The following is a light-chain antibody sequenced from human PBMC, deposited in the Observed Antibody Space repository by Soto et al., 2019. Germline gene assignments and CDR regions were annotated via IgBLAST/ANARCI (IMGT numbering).Light chain of an antibody. CDR1: QSVSSN. CDR3: QQYNNWPVG. J-gene: IGKJ1*01. CDR2: GAS. V-gene: IGKV3-15*01. Sequence: ERVMTQSPATLSVSPGERATLSCRASQSVSSNLAWYQQKPGQAPRLLIYGASTRATGIPARFSGSGSGTEFTLTISSLQSEDFAVYYCQQYNNWPVGFGQGTKV.